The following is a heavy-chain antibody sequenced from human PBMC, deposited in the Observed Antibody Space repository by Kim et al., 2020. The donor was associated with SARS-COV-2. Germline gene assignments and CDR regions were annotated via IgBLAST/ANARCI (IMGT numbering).Heavy chain of an antibody. CDR1: GYTLTELY. J-gene: IGHJ5*02. Sequence: ASVKVSCKVSGYTLTELYMHWVRRAPGKGLEWMGGFDPEDGETSYAQKFQGRVTMTEDTSTDTAYMELSSLRSEDTAVYYCATGRVAGPPAWFDPWGQGTLVTVSS. D-gene: IGHD2-15*01. CDR3: ATGRVAGPPAWFDP. CDR2: FDPEDGET. V-gene: IGHV1-24*01.